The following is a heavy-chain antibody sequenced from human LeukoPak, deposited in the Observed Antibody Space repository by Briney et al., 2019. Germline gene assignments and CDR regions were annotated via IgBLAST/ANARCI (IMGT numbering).Heavy chain of an antibody. D-gene: IGHD3-22*01. CDR2: IYTSGST. CDR1: GGSISSYY. Sequence: SETLSLTCTVSGGSISSYYWSWIRQPAGKGLEWIGRIYTSGSTNYNPSLKSRVTISVDTSKNQFSLKLSSVTAADTAVYYCARRYYDSSDLGAFDIWGQGTMVTVSS. V-gene: IGHV4-4*07. J-gene: IGHJ3*02. CDR3: ARRYYDSSDLGAFDI.